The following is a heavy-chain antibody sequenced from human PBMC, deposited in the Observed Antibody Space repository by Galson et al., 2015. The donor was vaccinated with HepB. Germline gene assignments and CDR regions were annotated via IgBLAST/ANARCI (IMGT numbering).Heavy chain of an antibody. Sequence: SLRLSCAASGFTFRNYAMSWVRQAPGKGLEWVSAITPSGDNTYSADSVKGRFTISRDNSKNTLFLQKTGLTADDTAIYYCARGGYNYNDDYWFDPWGQGTLVTVSS. J-gene: IGHJ5*02. V-gene: IGHV3-23*01. D-gene: IGHD1-1*01. CDR3: ARGGYNYNDDYWFDP. CDR2: ITPSGDNT. CDR1: GFTFRNYA.